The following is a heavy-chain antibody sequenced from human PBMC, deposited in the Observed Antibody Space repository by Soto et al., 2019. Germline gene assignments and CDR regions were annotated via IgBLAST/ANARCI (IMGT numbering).Heavy chain of an antibody. J-gene: IGHJ4*02. CDR2: ISYDGSNK. CDR3: AKDYYDSSGYDY. CDR1: GFTFSSYG. Sequence: GGSLRLSCAASGFTFSSYGMHWVRQAPGKGLEWVAVISYDGSNKYYANSVKGRFTISRDNSKNTLYLQMNSLRAEDTAVYYCAKDYYDSSGYDYWGQGTLVTVSS. D-gene: IGHD3-22*01. V-gene: IGHV3-30*18.